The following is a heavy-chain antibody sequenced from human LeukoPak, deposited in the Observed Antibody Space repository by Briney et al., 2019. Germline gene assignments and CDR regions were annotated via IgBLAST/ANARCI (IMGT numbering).Heavy chain of an antibody. D-gene: IGHD5-18*01. V-gene: IGHV3-66*01. Sequence: GGSLRLSCAASGFTVSSNYMSWVRQAPGKGLEWVSVIYSGGSTYYADSVKGRFTISRDNAKNTLYLQMNSLRAEDTAVYYCARNPSTSMEFWGQGTLVTVSS. J-gene: IGHJ4*02. CDR2: IYSGGST. CDR3: ARNPSTSMEF. CDR1: GFTVSSNY.